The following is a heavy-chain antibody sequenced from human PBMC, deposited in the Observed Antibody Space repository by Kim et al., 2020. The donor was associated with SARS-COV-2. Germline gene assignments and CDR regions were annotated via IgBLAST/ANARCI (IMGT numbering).Heavy chain of an antibody. CDR2: ISSSSTFI. D-gene: IGHD3-9*01. Sequence: GGSLRHSCAASGFTFNTYSMNWVRQAPGKGLEWVSSISSSSTFIYYADSVQGRFTVSRDNAKNSLYLQMNSLRAEDTAVYYCARFDYDILKGYGMDVWGQGTTVTVSS. CDR3: ARFDYDILKGYGMDV. CDR1: GFTFNTYS. J-gene: IGHJ6*02. V-gene: IGHV3-21*01.